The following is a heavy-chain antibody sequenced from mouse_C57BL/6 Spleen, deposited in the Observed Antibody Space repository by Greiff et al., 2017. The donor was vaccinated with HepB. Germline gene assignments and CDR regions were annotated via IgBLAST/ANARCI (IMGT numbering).Heavy chain of an antibody. CDR3: ARNGDYGNYEAWFAY. V-gene: IGHV2-2*01. CDR2: IWSGGST. Sequence: VKLMESGPGLVQPSQSLSITCTVSGFSLTSYGVHWVRQSPGKGLEWLGVIWSGGSTDYNAAFISRLSISKDNSKSQVFFKMNSLQADDTAIYYCARNGDYGNYEAWFAYWGQGTLVTVSA. D-gene: IGHD2-1*01. CDR1: GFSLTSYG. J-gene: IGHJ3*01.